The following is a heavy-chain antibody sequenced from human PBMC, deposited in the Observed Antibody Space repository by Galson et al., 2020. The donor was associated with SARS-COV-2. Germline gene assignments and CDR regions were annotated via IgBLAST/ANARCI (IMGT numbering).Heavy chain of an antibody. D-gene: IGHD3-22*01. CDR3: ARGPYYYDSSDQVFDY. Sequence: GGSLRLSCAASGFTSSSYSMNWVRQAPGKGLEWVSSISSSSSYIYYADSVKGRFTISRDNAKNSLYLQMNSLRAEDTAVYYCARGPYYYDSSDQVFDYWGQGTLVTVSS. V-gene: IGHV3-21*01. J-gene: IGHJ4*02. CDR1: GFTSSSYS. CDR2: ISSSSSYI.